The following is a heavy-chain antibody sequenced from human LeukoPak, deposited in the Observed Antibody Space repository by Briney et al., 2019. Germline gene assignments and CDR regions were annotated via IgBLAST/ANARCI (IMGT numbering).Heavy chain of an antibody. Sequence: GGSLRLSCAASGFTFSNYWMSWVRQAPGKGLEWVAIIKPDGSEKYYVDSVKGRFTISRDNPKNSLFLQMNSLRAEDTAVYYCARAVEMATISFGYWGQGTLVTVSS. D-gene: IGHD5-24*01. CDR3: ARAVEMATISFGY. CDR2: IKPDGSEK. J-gene: IGHJ4*02. CDR1: GFTFSNYW. V-gene: IGHV3-7*01.